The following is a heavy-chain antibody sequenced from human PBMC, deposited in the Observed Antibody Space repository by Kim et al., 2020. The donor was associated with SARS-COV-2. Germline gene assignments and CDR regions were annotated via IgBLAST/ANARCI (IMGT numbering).Heavy chain of an antibody. J-gene: IGHJ4*02. CDR1: GGSFSGYY. CDR2: INHSGST. Sequence: SETLSLTCAVYGGSFSGYYWSWIRQPPGKGLEWIGEINHSGSTNYNPSLKSRVTISVDTSKNQFSLKLGSVTAADTAVYYCARRRSGYYDSSGYYFTEYFDYWGQGTLVTVSS. D-gene: IGHD3-22*01. V-gene: IGHV4-34*01. CDR3: ARRRSGYYDSSGYYFTEYFDY.